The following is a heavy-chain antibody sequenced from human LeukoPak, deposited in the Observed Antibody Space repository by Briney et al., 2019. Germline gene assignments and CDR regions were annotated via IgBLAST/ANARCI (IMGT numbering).Heavy chain of an antibody. D-gene: IGHD1-1*01. CDR2: INPNSGDT. CDR3: ARLMAPVGKRSTPFNY. CDR1: GYTFTGYY. Sequence: ASVKVSCKASGYTFTGYYMHWVRQAPGQGLEWMGWINPNSGDTNYAQKFQGRVTMTRDTSISTAYMELSSLRSDDTAIYYCARLMAPVGKRSTPFNYWGQGTLVTVSS. V-gene: IGHV1-2*02. J-gene: IGHJ4*02.